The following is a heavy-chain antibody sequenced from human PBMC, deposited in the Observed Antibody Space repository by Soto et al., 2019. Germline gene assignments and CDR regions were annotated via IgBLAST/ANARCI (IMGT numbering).Heavy chain of an antibody. Sequence: GGSLRLSCAASGFTFSSYAMSWVRQAPGKGLEWVSAISGSGGSTYYADSVEGRFTISRDNSKNTLYLQMDSLRAEDTAVYYCAKVLLYYFDYWGQGTLVTVSS. D-gene: IGHD1-26*01. V-gene: IGHV3-23*01. CDR2: ISGSGGST. CDR1: GFTFSSYA. CDR3: AKVLLYYFDY. J-gene: IGHJ4*02.